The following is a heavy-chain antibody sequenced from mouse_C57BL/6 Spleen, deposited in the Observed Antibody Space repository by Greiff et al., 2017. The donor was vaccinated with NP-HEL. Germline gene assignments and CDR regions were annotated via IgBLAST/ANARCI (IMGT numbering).Heavy chain of an antibody. CDR3: ARQDYGSSYVGAMDD. Sequence: EVQLVESGGGLVKPGGSLKLSCAASGFTFSSYTMSWVRQTPEKRLEWVATISGGGGNTYYPDSVKGRFTISRDNAKNTLYLHMSSLRAEDTALYYCARQDYGSSYVGAMDDWGQGTSVTVSS. J-gene: IGHJ4*01. CDR1: GFTFSSYT. V-gene: IGHV5-9*01. D-gene: IGHD1-1*01. CDR2: ISGGGGNT.